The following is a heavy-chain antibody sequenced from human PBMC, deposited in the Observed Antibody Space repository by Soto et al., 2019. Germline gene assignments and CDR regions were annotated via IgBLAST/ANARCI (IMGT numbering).Heavy chain of an antibody. CDR3: AKNGRGGYSYGIDY. V-gene: IGHV3-23*01. D-gene: IGHD5-18*01. CDR1: GFTFSSYA. Sequence: EVQLLESGGILVHPGGSLRLSCAASGFTFSSYAMTWVRQAPGKGLEWVSAISGSGDSTYYADSVKGRFTISRDNSKNTLYLQMNSLRAEDTAVYYCAKNGRGGYSYGIDYWGQGTLVTVSS. CDR2: ISGSGDST. J-gene: IGHJ4*02.